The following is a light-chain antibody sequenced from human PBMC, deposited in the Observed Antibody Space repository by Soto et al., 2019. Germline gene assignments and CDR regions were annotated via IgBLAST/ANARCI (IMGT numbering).Light chain of an antibody. Sequence: DIQMTQSPSSLSASVGDRLTITCRASQGISTYLNWYQQKPGKAPKLPIYAASTLQSGVPSRFSGSGSATDFTLTISSLQPDDFATYYCQQYNSYPYTFGQGTKVDIK. CDR3: QQYNSYPYT. V-gene: IGKV1-39*01. CDR2: AAS. CDR1: QGISTY. J-gene: IGKJ2*01.